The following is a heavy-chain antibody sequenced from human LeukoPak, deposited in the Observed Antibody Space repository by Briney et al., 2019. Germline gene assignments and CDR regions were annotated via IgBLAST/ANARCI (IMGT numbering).Heavy chain of an antibody. CDR2: IYYTGST. D-gene: IGHD3-3*01. CDR1: GGSISSYY. V-gene: IGHV4-59*01. CDR3: ARGYDFWSGYWDY. Sequence: SETLSLTCAVSGGSISSYYWSWILQPPGKGLEWIGYIYYTGSTNYNPSLKSRVTMSVDTSKNQFSLKLSSVTAADTAVYYCARGYDFWSGYWDYWGQGTLVAVSS. J-gene: IGHJ4*02.